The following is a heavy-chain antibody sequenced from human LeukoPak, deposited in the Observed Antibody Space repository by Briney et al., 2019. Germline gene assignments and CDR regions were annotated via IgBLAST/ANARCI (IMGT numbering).Heavy chain of an antibody. D-gene: IGHD6-19*01. Sequence: PSETLSLTCAVYGGSFSGYYWSWIRQPPGKGPEWIGEINHSGSTNYNPSLKSRVTISVDTSKNQFSLKLSSVTAADTAVYYCARGIAVAAALDYYYYYMDVWGKGTTVTVSS. CDR2: INHSGST. CDR1: GGSFSGYY. J-gene: IGHJ6*03. CDR3: ARGIAVAAALDYYYYYMDV. V-gene: IGHV4-34*01.